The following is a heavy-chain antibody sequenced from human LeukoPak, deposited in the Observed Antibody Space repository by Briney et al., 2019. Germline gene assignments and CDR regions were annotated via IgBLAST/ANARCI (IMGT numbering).Heavy chain of an antibody. CDR3: ARVPWYYGSGTPKFWGYYGMDV. D-gene: IGHD3-10*01. CDR1: GYTFNHYG. CDR2: INTDIGNT. J-gene: IGHJ6*02. Sequence: ASVKVSCKASGYTFNHYGISRVRQAPGQGLEWMGRINTDIGNTNYAQNLQGRVSMTADTSTTTAYMELRSLRSDDTAVYYCARVPWYYGSGTPKFWGYYGMDVWGQGTTVTVSS. V-gene: IGHV1-18*01.